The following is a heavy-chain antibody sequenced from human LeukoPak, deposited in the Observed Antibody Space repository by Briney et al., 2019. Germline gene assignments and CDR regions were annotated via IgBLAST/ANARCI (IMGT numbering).Heavy chain of an antibody. D-gene: IGHD6-19*01. CDR1: GGSISSGSYY. CDR2: IYTSGST. CDR3: ARDLGGNSGWYGDAFDN. V-gene: IGHV4-61*02. Sequence: SQTLSLTCTVSGGSISSGSYYWSWIRQPAGKGLEWIGRIYTSGSTNYNPSLKSRVTISVDTSKNQFSVKLSSVTVADTGVYYCARDLGGNSGWYGDAFDNWGQGTMVTVSS. J-gene: IGHJ3*02.